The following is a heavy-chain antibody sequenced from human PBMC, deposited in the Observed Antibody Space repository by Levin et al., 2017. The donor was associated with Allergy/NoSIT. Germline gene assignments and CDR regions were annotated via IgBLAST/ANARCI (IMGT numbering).Heavy chain of an antibody. CDR2: ISYDGSNK. J-gene: IGHJ5*02. Sequence: PGGSLRLSCAASGFTFSSYGMHWVRQAPGKGLEWVAVISYDGSNKYYADSVKGRFTISRDNSKNTLYLQMNSLRAEDTAVYYCAKEYSRNWFDPWGQGTLVTVSS. CDR1: GFTFSSYG. CDR3: AKEYSRNWFDP. V-gene: IGHV3-30*18. D-gene: IGHD6-13*01.